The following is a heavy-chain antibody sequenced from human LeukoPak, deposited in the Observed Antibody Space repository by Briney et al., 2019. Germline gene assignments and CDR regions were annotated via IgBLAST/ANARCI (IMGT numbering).Heavy chain of an antibody. CDR2: ISTSGST. D-gene: IGHD3-22*01. J-gene: IGHJ4*02. CDR1: AASISNYY. CDR3: ASPRSGYRYTFDY. Sequence: PSETLSLTCAVSAASISNYYWSWIRQAPGKGLEWIGYISTSGSTNYNPSLKSRVSISLDTSKNRFSLNLNFVTAADAAVYYCASPRSGYRYTFDYWGQGALVTVSS. V-gene: IGHV4-4*09.